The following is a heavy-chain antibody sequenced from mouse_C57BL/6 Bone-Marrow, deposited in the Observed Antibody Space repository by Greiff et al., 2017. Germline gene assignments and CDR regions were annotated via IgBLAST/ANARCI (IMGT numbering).Heavy chain of an antibody. Sequence: VQLKESGGGLVQPGGSMKLSCVASGFTFSNYWMNWVRQSPEKGLEWVAQIRLKSDNYATHYAESVKGRFTISRDDSKSSVYLQMNNLRAEDTGIYYCTATYYGSSLDYWGQGTTLTVSS. CDR2: IRLKSDNYAT. V-gene: IGHV6-3*01. D-gene: IGHD1-1*01. J-gene: IGHJ2*01. CDR1: GFTFSNYW. CDR3: TATYYGSSLDY.